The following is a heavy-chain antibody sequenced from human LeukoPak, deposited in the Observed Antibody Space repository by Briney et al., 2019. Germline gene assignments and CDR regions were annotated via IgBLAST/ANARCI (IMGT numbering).Heavy chain of an antibody. CDR3: ARTVATYGRWFDP. V-gene: IGHV4-30-2*01. J-gene: IGHJ5*02. CDR1: GGSISSGGYS. Sequence: SQTLSLTCAVSGGSISSGGYSWSWIRQPPGKGLEWIGYIYHSGSTYYNPSLKSRVTISVDRSKNQFSLKLSSVTAADTAVYYCARTVATYGRWFDPWGQGTLVTVSS. D-gene: IGHD5-12*01. CDR2: IYHSGST.